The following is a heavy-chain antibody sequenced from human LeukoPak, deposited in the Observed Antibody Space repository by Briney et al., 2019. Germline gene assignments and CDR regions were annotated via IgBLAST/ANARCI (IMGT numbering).Heavy chain of an antibody. CDR2: ISGSGGST. CDR3: ANGLGFLEWFFPDDAFDI. Sequence: PGGFLRVSCAASGFIFSSYGMSWVRQAPGKGLEWVSAISGSGGSTYYADSVKGRFTISRDNSKNTLYLQMNSLRAEDTAVYYCANGLGFLEWFFPDDAFDIWSQGTMVTISS. V-gene: IGHV3-23*01. J-gene: IGHJ3*02. CDR1: GFIFSSYG. D-gene: IGHD3-3*01.